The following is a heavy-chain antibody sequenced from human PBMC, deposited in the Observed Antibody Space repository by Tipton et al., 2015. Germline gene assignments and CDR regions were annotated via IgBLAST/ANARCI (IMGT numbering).Heavy chain of an antibody. CDR3: ACQDYDSLTRDYQTVDY. CDR1: GGSIRTYY. D-gene: IGHD3-9*01. V-gene: IGHV4-59*04. J-gene: IGHJ4*02. CDR2: ISHSGNT. Sequence: LRLSCTVSGGSIRTYYWVWTRQPPGRGLEWIGSISHSGNTYYNPSLKSRVTMSRDTSKNQFSLKLTSVTAADTAVYYCACQDYDSLTRDYQTVDYWGQGTLVTVSS.